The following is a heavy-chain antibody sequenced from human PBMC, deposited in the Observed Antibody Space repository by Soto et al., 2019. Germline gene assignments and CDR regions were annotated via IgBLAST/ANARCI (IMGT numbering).Heavy chain of an antibody. CDR3: ARPDTFCTGTSCYPDAFDV. Sequence: PRGSLKISCESSGYNFNIFWIGWVRQKPGKGLEWMGLIFPAKSYTRYSPSFQGQVTISADKSTSTAYLQWRSLRASDTAIYYCARPDTFCTGTSCYPDAFDVWGQGTKVTVSS. J-gene: IGHJ3*01. CDR1: GYNFNIFW. CDR2: IFPAKSYT. V-gene: IGHV5-51*01. D-gene: IGHD2-2*01.